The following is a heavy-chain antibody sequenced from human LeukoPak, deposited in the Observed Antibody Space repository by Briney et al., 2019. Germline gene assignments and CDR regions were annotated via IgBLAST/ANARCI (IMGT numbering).Heavy chain of an antibody. CDR2: IYYSGSS. CDR1: GGSISSSSYY. Sequence: PSETLSLTCTVSGGSISSSSYYWGWIRQPPGKGLEWIGSIYYSGSSYYSPSLKSRVTISVDTSKNQFSLKVSSVTAADTAVYYCARSGSSSWYFYYFDYWGQGTLVTVSS. V-gene: IGHV4-39*01. CDR3: ARSGSSSWYFYYFDY. J-gene: IGHJ4*02. D-gene: IGHD6-13*01.